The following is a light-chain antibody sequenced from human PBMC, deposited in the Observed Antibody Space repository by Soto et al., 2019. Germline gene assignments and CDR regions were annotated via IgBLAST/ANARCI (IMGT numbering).Light chain of an antibody. J-gene: IGLJ2*01. CDR1: SSDVGGYNC. CDR3: SSYAGSNIPVV. V-gene: IGLV2-8*01. CDR2: EVS. Sequence: QSVLTQPPSASGSPGQSVTISCTGTSSDVGGYNCVSWYQQHPGKAPKLMIYEVSKRPSGVPDRFSGSKSGNTASLTVSGLQAEDEADYYCSSYAGSNIPVVFGGGT.